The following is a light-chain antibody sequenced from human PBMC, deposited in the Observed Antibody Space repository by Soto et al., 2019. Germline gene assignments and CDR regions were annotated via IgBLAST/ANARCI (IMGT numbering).Light chain of an antibody. J-gene: IGKJ1*01. V-gene: IGKV3-11*01. CDR3: QQRSNWPPT. Sequence: EIVLTQSPATLSLSPGERATLSCRASPSVSSYLAWYQQKPGQAPRLLIYDASNRATGIPARFSGRGSGADFTLTISSREPEDFAVYYCQQRSNWPPTFGQETKVEIK. CDR2: DAS. CDR1: PSVSSY.